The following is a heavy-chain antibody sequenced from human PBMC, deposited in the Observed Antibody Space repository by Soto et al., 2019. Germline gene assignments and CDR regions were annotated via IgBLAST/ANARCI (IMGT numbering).Heavy chain of an antibody. CDR3: ARRLAGFGDPLDS. CDR1: GDSITSNNW. Sequence: QVQLQESGPGLVKPSGTLSLTCAVSGDSITSNNWWSWVRQPPEKGLEWIGEIYHSGSTNYNPSLKNRVTIAVDKSKNHVSLTVTSMPAADTAVYYCARRLAGFGDPLDSWGRGSLVTVSS. D-gene: IGHD3-10*01. CDR2: IYHSGST. V-gene: IGHV4-4*02. J-gene: IGHJ4*02.